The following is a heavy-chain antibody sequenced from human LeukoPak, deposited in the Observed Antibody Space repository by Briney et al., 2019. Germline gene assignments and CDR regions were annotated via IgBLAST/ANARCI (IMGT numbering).Heavy chain of an antibody. J-gene: IGHJ2*01. D-gene: IGHD3-10*01. CDR1: GYSFTTYW. Sequence: GESLKISCKVSGYSFTTYWIGWVRQMPGKGLEWMGIIYPGDSDTRYSPSFQGQVTISADKSIRTAYLQWNSLKASDTAMYYCARFLGSHWYFDLWGRGTQVTVSS. V-gene: IGHV5-51*01. CDR3: ARFLGSHWYFDL. CDR2: IYPGDSDT.